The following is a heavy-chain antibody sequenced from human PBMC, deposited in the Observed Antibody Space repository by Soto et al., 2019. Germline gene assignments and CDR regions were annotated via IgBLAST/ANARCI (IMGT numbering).Heavy chain of an antibody. J-gene: IGHJ6*02. CDR3: ARHISNFRYYYYAMDV. V-gene: IGHV3-21*01. Sequence: TGGSLRLSCEASGFTFSRVSMNWVRQVPGKGLEWVASISSGSSDTWYADSVKGRFIISRDNAQNSLFLQMNTLRPEDTAMYYCARHISNFRYYYYAMDVWGQGTTVTVSS. CDR2: ISSGSSDT. D-gene: IGHD4-4*01. CDR1: GFTFSRVS.